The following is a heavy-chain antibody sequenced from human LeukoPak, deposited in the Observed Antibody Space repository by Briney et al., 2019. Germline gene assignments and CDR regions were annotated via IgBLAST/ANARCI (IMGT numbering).Heavy chain of an antibody. Sequence: SETLSLTCTVSGGSISTYYWSWIRQPPGKGLEWIGYIYYTGSTNYNPSLKSRVTLSVDTSKNQFSLNLSSVTAADTAVYYCARVDSINWYDSRGYFDSWGQGTLVTVSS. V-gene: IGHV4-59*01. CDR1: GGSISTYY. CDR2: IYYTGST. CDR3: ARVDSINWYDSRGYFDS. D-gene: IGHD6-13*01. J-gene: IGHJ4*02.